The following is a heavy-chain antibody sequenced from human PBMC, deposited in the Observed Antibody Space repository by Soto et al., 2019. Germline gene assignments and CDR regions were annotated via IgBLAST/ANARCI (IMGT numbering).Heavy chain of an antibody. D-gene: IGHD2-2*01. CDR1: GDYISCSRW. J-gene: IGHJ4*02. V-gene: IGHV4-4*02. CDR2: ISHTGTT. CDR3: ASVISSRDAYFDY. Sequence: SEIQSLTCAVSGDYISCSRWLSRFRMPPGKGLEWIGEISHTGTTNYNPSLKSRVTMSVDKPKNQFSLNLTSVTAADTSVYYCASVISSRDAYFDYLLQGTLVTVFS.